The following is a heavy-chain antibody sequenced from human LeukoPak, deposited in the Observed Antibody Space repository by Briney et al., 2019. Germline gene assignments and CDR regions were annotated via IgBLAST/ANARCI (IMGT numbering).Heavy chain of an antibody. V-gene: IGHV4-4*07. CDR1: GSPISSYY. D-gene: IGHD3-22*01. CDR3: ARGRRYGRYYDSSGYYYTFDY. J-gene: IGHJ4*02. Sequence: SETLSLTCTVSGSPISSYYWSWIRQPAGKGLEWIGRIYTTGSSNYNPSLKSRVTISVDTSKNQFSLKLSSVTAADTAVYYCARGRRYGRYYDSSGYYYTFDYWGQGTLVTVSS. CDR2: IYTTGSS.